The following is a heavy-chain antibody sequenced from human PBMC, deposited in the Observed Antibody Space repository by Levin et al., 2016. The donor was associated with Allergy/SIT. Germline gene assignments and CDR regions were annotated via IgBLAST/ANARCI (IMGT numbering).Heavy chain of an antibody. CDR3: AKAESSGWPTYFDY. Sequence: GESLKISCAASGFTFSSYGMHWVRQAPGKGLEWVAFIRYDGSNKYYADSVKGRFTISRDNSKNTLYLQMNSLRAEDTAVYYCAKAESSGWPTYFDYWGQGTLVTVSS. V-gene: IGHV3-30*02. CDR1: GFTFSSYG. D-gene: IGHD6-19*01. CDR2: IRYDGSNK. J-gene: IGHJ4*02.